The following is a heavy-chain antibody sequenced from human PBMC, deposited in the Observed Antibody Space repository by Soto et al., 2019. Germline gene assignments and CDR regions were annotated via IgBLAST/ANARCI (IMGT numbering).Heavy chain of an antibody. Sequence: ASVKVSCKASGYTFTVYYMHCVLRAPGQGLDWMGWINPNSGGTNYAQKFQGRVTMTRDTSISTAYMELSRLRSDDTAVYHCARTRQVGDLVDYWGQGTLVTVSS. J-gene: IGHJ4*02. CDR3: ARTRQVGDLVDY. CDR2: INPNSGGT. V-gene: IGHV1-2*02. CDR1: GYTFTVYY. D-gene: IGHD2-21*02.